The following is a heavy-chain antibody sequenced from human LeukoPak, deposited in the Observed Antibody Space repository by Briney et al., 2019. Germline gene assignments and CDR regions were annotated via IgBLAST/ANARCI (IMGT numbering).Heavy chain of an antibody. Sequence: VASVKVSFKASGYTFTAYHMHWVRQAPGQGLEWMGGIIPIFGTANYAQKFQGRVTITADESTSTACMELSSLRSEDTAVYYCARYYYGSGSKYYFDYWGQGTLVTVSS. CDR3: ARYYYGSGSKYYFDY. D-gene: IGHD3-10*01. V-gene: IGHV1-69*13. J-gene: IGHJ4*02. CDR2: IIPIFGTA. CDR1: GYTFTAYH.